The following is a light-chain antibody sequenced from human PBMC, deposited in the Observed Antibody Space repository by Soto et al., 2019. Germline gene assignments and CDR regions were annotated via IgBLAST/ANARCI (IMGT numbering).Light chain of an antibody. CDR1: QRISYY. CDR3: QQTYSTPYT. Sequence: DIQMTQSPSSLSTSVGDRVTITCRASQRISYYLNWYQQKPGKAPKLLIYAASSLQSGVPSRFSGSGSGTDFTLTISTLEAEDSATYYCQQTYSTPYTFDQGTKLEIK. V-gene: IGKV1-39*01. CDR2: AAS. J-gene: IGKJ2*01.